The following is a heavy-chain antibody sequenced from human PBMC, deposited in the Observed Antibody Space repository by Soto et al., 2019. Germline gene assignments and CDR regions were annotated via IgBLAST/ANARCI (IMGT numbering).Heavy chain of an antibody. CDR3: ARVMGYYDSSGYYRRTDAFDI. CDR2: INVYNGNT. Sequence: QVQLVQSGPEVKKPGASVKVSCKASGYTFTTYFITWVRQAPGQGLEWLGWINVYNGNTEYAQKVQGRVTVTTDTSTGTAYMELRSLRSDEPAVYYCARVMGYYDSSGYYRRTDAFDIWGQGTMVTVSS. D-gene: IGHD3-22*01. J-gene: IGHJ3*02. V-gene: IGHV1-18*01. CDR1: GYTFTTYF.